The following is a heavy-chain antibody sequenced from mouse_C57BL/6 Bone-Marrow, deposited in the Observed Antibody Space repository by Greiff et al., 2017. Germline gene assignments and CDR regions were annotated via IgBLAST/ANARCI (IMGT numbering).Heavy chain of an antibody. Sequence: QVQLQQPGAELVKPGASVKMSCKASGYTFTSYWIAWVKQRPGQGLEWIGDIYPGSGSTNYNEKFKSKATLTVDTSSSTAYMQLSSLTSEDSAVYYCARPYYSNYWYFDVWGTGTKVTVSS. CDR2: IYPGSGST. J-gene: IGHJ1*03. V-gene: IGHV1-55*01. CDR1: GYTFTSYW. CDR3: ARPYYSNYWYFDV. D-gene: IGHD2-5*01.